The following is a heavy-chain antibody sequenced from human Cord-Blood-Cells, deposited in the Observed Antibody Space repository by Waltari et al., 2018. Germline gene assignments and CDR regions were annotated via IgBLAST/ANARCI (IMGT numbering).Heavy chain of an antibody. D-gene: IGHD3-22*01. CDR3: ARVPDYYDSSGYYYYYGMDV. J-gene: IGHJ6*02. Sequence: EVQLVESGGGLIQPGGSLRLSCAASGFTVSSNYMSWVGQAPGKGMEWVSVIYSGGSTYYADSVKGRFTISRDNSKNTLYLQMNSLRAEDTAVYYCARVPDYYDSSGYYYYYGMDVWGQGTTVTVSS. CDR1: GFTVSSNY. CDR2: IYSGGST. V-gene: IGHV3-53*01.